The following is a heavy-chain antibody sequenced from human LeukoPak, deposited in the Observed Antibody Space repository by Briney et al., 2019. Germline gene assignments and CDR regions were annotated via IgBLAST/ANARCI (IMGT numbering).Heavy chain of an antibody. Sequence: SETLSLTCTVSGGSISSSSYYWGWIRQPPGKGLEWIGSIYYSGSTYYNPSLKSRVTISVDTSKNQFSLKLSSVTTADTAVYYCARSVVTLYWYFDLWGRGTLVTVSS. CDR2: IYYSGST. CDR1: GGSISSSSYY. CDR3: ARSVVTLYWYFDL. J-gene: IGHJ2*01. V-gene: IGHV4-39*07. D-gene: IGHD4-23*01.